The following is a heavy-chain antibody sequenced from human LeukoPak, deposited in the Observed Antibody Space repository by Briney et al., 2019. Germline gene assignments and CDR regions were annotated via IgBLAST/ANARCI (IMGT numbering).Heavy chain of an antibody. CDR3: ARAGGSKWLPFDY. CDR2: IYYSGST. Sequence: SETLSLTCTVSGGSISSYYWSWIRQPPGKGLEWIGNIYYSGSTNYNPSLKSRVTISVDTSKNQFSLKLSSVTAADTAVYYCARAGGSKWLPFDYWGQGTLVTVSS. J-gene: IGHJ4*02. CDR1: GGSISSYY. V-gene: IGHV4-59*01. D-gene: IGHD3-22*01.